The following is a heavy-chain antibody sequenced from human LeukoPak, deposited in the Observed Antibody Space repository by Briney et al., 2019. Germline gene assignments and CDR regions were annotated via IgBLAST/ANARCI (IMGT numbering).Heavy chain of an antibody. CDR1: GFTFSSYA. CDR3: ARGERAFYFDY. Sequence: GGSLRLSCAASGFTFSSYAMSWVRQAPGKGLEWVSAITSSSTYIYYADSMKGRFTISRDNAENSLYLQMHSLRAEDTAVYFCARGERAFYFDYWGQGTLVAVSS. V-gene: IGHV3-21*01. J-gene: IGHJ4*02. CDR2: ITSSSTYI.